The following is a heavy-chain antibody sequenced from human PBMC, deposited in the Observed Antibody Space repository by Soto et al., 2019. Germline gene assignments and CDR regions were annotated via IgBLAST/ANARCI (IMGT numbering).Heavy chain of an antibody. V-gene: IGHV3-74*01. CDR1: GFTFSSYW. CDR2: VNTHGSTT. J-gene: IGHJ5*02. CDR3: AKDRDYDFWSGYPNWFDP. Sequence: PGVSLRLSCAASGFTFSSYWMHWVRQAPGKGLVWLSRVNTHGSTTNYADSVKGRFTISRDNAETTLYLQINSLRAEDTAVYFCAKDRDYDFWSGYPNWFDPWGQGTLVTVSS. D-gene: IGHD3-3*01.